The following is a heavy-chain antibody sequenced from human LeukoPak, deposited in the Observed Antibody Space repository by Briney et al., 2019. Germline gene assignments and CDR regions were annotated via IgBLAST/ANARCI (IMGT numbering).Heavy chain of an antibody. CDR1: GFTFSSYD. D-gene: IGHD3-22*01. Sequence: GGSLRLSCAASGFTFSSYDIHWVRQATGKGLEWVSGIGTAGEIYYPGSVKGRFTISRENAKNSLYLQMNSLRAEDTAVYYCAKDPTHYRVWDYYETIGLSYWGQGTLVTVSS. CDR3: AKDPTHYRVWDYYETIGLSY. V-gene: IGHV3-13*01. J-gene: IGHJ4*02. CDR2: IGTAGEI.